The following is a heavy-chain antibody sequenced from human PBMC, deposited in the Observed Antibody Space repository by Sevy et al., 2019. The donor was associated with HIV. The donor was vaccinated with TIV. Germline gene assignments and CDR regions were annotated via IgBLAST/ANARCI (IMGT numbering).Heavy chain of an antibody. V-gene: IGHV3-53*01. CDR1: GLTVSRKY. J-gene: IGHJ6*02. Sequence: GGSLRLSCAASGLTVSRKYMSWVRQAPGKGLEWVSVIYSGGSTYYADSVKGRFTISRDNSKNTMYLQMNSLRVEDTAVYYCARPVDDSGSYFRGIDVRGRGTTVTVSS. CDR3: ARPVDDSGSYFRGIDV. D-gene: IGHD1-26*01. CDR2: IYSGGST.